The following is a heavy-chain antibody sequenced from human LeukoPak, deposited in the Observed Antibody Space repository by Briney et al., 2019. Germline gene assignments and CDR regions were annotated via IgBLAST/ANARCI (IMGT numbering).Heavy chain of an antibody. V-gene: IGHV3-11*01. CDR1: GLNISDSY. CDR3: ASGGDYAGIAALFRH. D-gene: IGHD4-23*01. J-gene: IGHJ4*01. CDR2: ISVRGITI. Sequence: PGGSLRLSCTASGLNISDSYMTWIRQAPGKGLEWVSYISVRGITINYAESVRGRFTIFRDDAKNSLYLQMNSLRTDDTALYFCASGGDYAGIAALFRHWGHGSLVTVSS.